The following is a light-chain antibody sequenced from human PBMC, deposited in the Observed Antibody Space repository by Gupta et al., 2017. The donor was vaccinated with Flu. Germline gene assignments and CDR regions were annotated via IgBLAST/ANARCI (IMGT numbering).Light chain of an antibody. CDR2: KVS. J-gene: IGKJ5*01. CDR1: QSLVYSDGNTY. CDR3: MQGKHCPIT. V-gene: IGKV2-30*01. Sequence: DVVMTQSPLSLPVTLGQPASISCRSSQSLVYSDGNTYLNWFQQRPGQSPRRLIYKVSNRDSGVPDRFSGSGSGTDFTLKISRVEAEDVGVYYCMQGKHCPITFGQGTRLEIK.